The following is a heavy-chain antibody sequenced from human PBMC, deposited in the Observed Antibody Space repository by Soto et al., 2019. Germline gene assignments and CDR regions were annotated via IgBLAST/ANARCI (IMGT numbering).Heavy chain of an antibody. V-gene: IGHV3-21*01. CDR2: INGRGNYI. CDR3: AREDGIVGATSAFDY. Sequence: WVSLRLSCAASGFSFSTYNMNWVRQAPGKGLEWVSSINGRGNYIYYTDSVKGRFTISRDNAKKSLYLQMDSLRVEGTAVYYCAREDGIVGATSAFDYWGQGTLVTVSS. J-gene: IGHJ4*02. D-gene: IGHD1-26*01. CDR1: GFSFSTYN.